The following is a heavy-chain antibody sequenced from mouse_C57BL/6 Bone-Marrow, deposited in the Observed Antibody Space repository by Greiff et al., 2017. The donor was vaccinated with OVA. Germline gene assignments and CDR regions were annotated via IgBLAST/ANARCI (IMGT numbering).Heavy chain of an antibody. CDR2: IDPENGDT. J-gene: IGHJ1*03. CDR1: GFNIKDDY. D-gene: IGHD1-1*01. CDR3: GGHYYGSSWYFDV. V-gene: IGHV14-4*01. Sequence: EVQLVESGAELVRPGASVKLSCTASGFNIKDDYMHWVKQRPEQGLEWIGWIDPENGDTEYASKFQGKATITADTSSNTAYLQLSSLTSEDTAVYYCGGHYYGSSWYFDVWGTGTTVTVSS.